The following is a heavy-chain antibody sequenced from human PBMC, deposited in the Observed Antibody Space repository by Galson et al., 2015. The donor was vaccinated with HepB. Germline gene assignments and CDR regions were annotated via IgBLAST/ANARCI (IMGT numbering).Heavy chain of an antibody. D-gene: IGHD3-10*01. Sequence: ETLSLTCAVYGGSFTGYYWTWIRQPPGKGLEWIGEINHGGTANYSPSLESRVTISVDKSKKQFSLRLTSVTAADTAVYYCARASPLWFGALHVPDAFHMWGQGTMVAIYS. J-gene: IGHJ3*02. CDR1: GGSFTGYY. CDR2: INHGGTA. CDR3: ARASPLWFGALHVPDAFHM. V-gene: IGHV4-34*01.